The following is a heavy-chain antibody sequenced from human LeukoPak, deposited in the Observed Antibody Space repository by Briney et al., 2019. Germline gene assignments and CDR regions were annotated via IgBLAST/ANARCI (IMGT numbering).Heavy chain of an antibody. CDR1: GYTFTGYY. Sequence: GASVKVSCKASGYTFTGYYMHWVRQAPGQGLEWMGWINPNSGGTNYAQKFQGRVTMTRDTSISTAYMELSRLRSDDTAVYYCARDRPGLMIVVVPAAPNWFDPWGQGTLVTVSS. CDR2: INPNSGGT. J-gene: IGHJ5*02. D-gene: IGHD2-2*01. CDR3: ARDRPGLMIVVVPAAPNWFDP. V-gene: IGHV1-2*02.